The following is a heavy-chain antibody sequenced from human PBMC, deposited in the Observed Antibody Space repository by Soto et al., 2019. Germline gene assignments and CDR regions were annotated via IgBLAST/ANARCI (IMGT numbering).Heavy chain of an antibody. CDR1: GSTFSSYS. D-gene: IGHD2-15*01. CDR3: ARDMRYCSGGSCCPIYYYMDV. Sequence: EVQLVESGGGLVKPGGSLRLSCAASGSTFSSYSMNWVRQAPGKGLEWVSSISSSSSYIYYADSVKGRFTISRDNAKTSLYLQMNSLRAEDTAVYYCARDMRYCSGGSCCPIYYYMDVWGKGTTVTVSS. V-gene: IGHV3-21*01. J-gene: IGHJ6*03. CDR2: ISSSSSYI.